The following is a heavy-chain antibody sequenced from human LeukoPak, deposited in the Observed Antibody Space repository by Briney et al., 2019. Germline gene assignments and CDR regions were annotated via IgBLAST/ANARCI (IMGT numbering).Heavy chain of an antibody. D-gene: IGHD1-14*01. V-gene: IGHV3-64D*06. Sequence: GGSLRLSCSASGFPFSALGMHWVRQAPGKGLEHVSTIGSDGDGTYYADSVKDRFIISRDNSKNAVYLQMSSLRPEDTAVYYCVSPVFINFWGQGTLVTVSS. CDR1: GFPFSALG. J-gene: IGHJ4*01. CDR2: IGSDGDGT. CDR3: VSPVFINF.